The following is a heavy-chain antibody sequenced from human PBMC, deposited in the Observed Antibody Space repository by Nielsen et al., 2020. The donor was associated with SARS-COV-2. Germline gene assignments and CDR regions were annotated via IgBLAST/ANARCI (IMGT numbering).Heavy chain of an antibody. CDR3: ATPEGYCSGGSCYGGEYFDY. CDR2: INPSGGST. J-gene: IGHJ4*02. V-gene: IGHV1-46*01. D-gene: IGHD2-15*01. Sequence: WVRQAPGQGLEWMGIINPSGGSTSYAQKFQGRVTMTRDTSTSTVYMELSSLRAEDTAVYYCATPEGYCSGGSCYGGEYFDYWGQGTLVTVSS.